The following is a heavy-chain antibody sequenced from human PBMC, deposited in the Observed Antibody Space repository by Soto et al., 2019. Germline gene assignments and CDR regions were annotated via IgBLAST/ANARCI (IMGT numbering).Heavy chain of an antibody. V-gene: IGHV4-4*02. CDR3: ARGFGWGSYRYLDY. J-gene: IGHJ4*02. CDR1: SGSISSSNW. Sequence: QVQLQESGPGLVKPSGTLSLTCAVSSGSISSSNWWSWVRQPPGKGLEWIGEIYHSGSTNYNPSLKSPVTIAVNKSKKQFPLMLSSVTPGDTAVYYCARGFGWGSYRYLDYWGQGTLVTVSS. CDR2: IYHSGST. D-gene: IGHD3-16*02.